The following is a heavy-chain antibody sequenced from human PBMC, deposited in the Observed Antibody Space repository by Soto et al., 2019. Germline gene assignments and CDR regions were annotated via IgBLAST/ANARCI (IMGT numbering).Heavy chain of an antibody. Sequence: SETLSLTCAVSGYSISSGYYWGWIRQPPGKGLEWIGSIYHSGSTYYNPSLKSRVTISVGTSKNQFSLKLSSVTAADTAVYYCAACGYSYGTMGDYWGQGTLVTVSS. J-gene: IGHJ4*02. CDR2: IYHSGST. D-gene: IGHD5-18*01. CDR1: GYSISSGYY. V-gene: IGHV4-38-2*01. CDR3: AACGYSYGTMGDY.